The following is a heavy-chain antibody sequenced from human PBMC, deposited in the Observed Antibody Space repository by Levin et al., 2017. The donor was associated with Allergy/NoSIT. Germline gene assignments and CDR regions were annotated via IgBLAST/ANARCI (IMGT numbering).Heavy chain of an antibody. CDR2: LWYDGNRK. CDR1: GFILGSYG. J-gene: IGHJ5*02. D-gene: IGHD3-22*01. V-gene: IGHV3-33*01. Sequence: GESLKISCATSGFILGSYGMHWVRQAPGKGLEWVAFLWYDGNRKYYADSVKGRFTIFRDKSKSMLYLQMNSLVAEDTAVYYCARDDDSSGHYGIFNLWGQGTLVTVAA. CDR3: ARDDDSSGHYGIFNL.